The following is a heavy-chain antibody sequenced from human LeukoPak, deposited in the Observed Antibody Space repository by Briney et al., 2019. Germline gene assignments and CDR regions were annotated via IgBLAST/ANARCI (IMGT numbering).Heavy chain of an antibody. Sequence: SWVRQPPGKGLEWIGYIYYSGSTYYNPSLKSRVTISVDTSKNQFSLKLSSVTAADTAVYYCARAEGLLWFGELRGNWFDPWGQGTLVTVSS. CDR3: ARAEGLLWFGELRGNWFDP. CDR2: IYYSGST. J-gene: IGHJ5*02. D-gene: IGHD3-10*01. V-gene: IGHV4-30-4*08.